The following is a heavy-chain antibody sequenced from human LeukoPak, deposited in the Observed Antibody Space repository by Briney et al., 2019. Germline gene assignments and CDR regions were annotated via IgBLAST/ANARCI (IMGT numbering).Heavy chain of an antibody. J-gene: IGHJ4*02. Sequence: GGSLRLSCAASGFTFDDYGMSWVRHAPGKGLEWVSGINWNGGSTGYADSVKGRFTISRDNAKNSLYLQMNSLRAEDTALYYCARVYYYDSSGYYYSGGVFDYWGQGTLVTVSS. CDR1: GFTFDDYG. V-gene: IGHV3-20*04. D-gene: IGHD3-22*01. CDR2: INWNGGST. CDR3: ARVYYYDSSGYYYSGGVFDY.